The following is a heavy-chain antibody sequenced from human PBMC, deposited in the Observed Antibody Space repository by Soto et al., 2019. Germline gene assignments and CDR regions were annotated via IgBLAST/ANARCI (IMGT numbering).Heavy chain of an antibody. J-gene: IGHJ6*02. CDR2: IIPIFGTA. CDR1: GGTFSSYA. CDR3: ARGGDLRSEPYGMDV. Sequence: SVKVSCKASGGTFSSYAISWVRQAPGQGLERMGGIIPIFGTANYAQKFQGRVTITADESTSTAYMELSSLRSEDTAVYYCARGGDLRSEPYGMDVWGQGTTVTVSS. D-gene: IGHD3-3*01. V-gene: IGHV1-69*13.